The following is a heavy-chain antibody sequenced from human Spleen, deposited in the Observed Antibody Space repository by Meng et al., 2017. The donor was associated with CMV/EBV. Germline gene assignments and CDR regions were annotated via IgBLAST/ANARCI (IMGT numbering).Heavy chain of an antibody. CDR2: ILSDGDYK. CDR1: GFSFSRYG. V-gene: IGHV3-30*02. CDR3: AKDRVAYTNYPYGMDV. D-gene: IGHD5-12*01. Sequence: GESLKISCGASGFSFSRYGMHWVRQAPGKGLEWVAFILSDGDYKHYRDSVKGRFTISRDNSKNTLYLQMGSLRPGDTAVYYCAKDRVAYTNYPYGMDVWGQGTTVTVSS. J-gene: IGHJ6*02.